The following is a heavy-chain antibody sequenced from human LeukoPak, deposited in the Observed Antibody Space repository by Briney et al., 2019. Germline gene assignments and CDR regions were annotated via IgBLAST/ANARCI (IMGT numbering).Heavy chain of an antibody. CDR3: ARDLWFGESRGGY. CDR2: IYHSGNT. D-gene: IGHD3-10*01. J-gene: IGHJ4*02. V-gene: IGHV4-38-2*02. Sequence: PSETLSLTCGVSGFSISSGYYWGWIRQPPGKGLEWIGSIYHSGNTFYNPSLKSRATISVDTSKNQFSLKLKFVTAADTAMYYCARDLWFGESRGGYWGQGTLVTVSS. CDR1: GFSISSGYY.